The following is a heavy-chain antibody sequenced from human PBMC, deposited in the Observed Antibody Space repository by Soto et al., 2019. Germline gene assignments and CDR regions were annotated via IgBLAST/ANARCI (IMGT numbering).Heavy chain of an antibody. CDR3: ERDPGYSYGYDWFDP. V-gene: IGHV4-31*03. Sequence: TLSLTCTVSGVSISSGGYYWGWIRQHPGKGLEWIGNIYYSGSTYYNPSLKSRVTISVDTSTNQFSLKVSSVTAADTAVYYCERDPGYSYGYDWFDPWGQGNLVTVSS. D-gene: IGHD5-18*01. CDR2: IYYSGST. J-gene: IGHJ5*02. CDR1: GVSISSGGYY.